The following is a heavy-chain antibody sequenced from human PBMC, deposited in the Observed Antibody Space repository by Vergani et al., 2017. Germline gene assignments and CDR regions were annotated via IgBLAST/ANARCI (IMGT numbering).Heavy chain of an antibody. J-gene: IGHJ5*02. CDR1: GFTFNQYG. CDR3: ARDLRLLYNRFDP. D-gene: IGHD1-14*01. Sequence: QVQLVESGGGVVQPGRSLRLSCAASGFTFNQYGMHWVRQAPGTGLDWVAVTWYDRNNKQYADSVKGRFTISRDNSKSTMYLQMNSLRDEDTGVYYCARDLRLLYNRFDPWGQGTLVTVSS. V-gene: IGHV3-33*01. CDR2: TWYDRNNK.